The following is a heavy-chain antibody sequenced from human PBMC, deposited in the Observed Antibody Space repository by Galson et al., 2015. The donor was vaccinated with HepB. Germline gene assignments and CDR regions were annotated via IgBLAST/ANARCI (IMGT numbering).Heavy chain of an antibody. CDR3: VRHLRGYCSSPSCHSDY. CDR2: IYYSGST. D-gene: IGHD2-2*01. V-gene: IGHV4-39*01. Sequence: TLSLTCTVSGGSISSSSYSWGWIRQPPGKGLEWIGSIYYSGSTYYNPSLKSRVTMSVDTSKNQFSLKLSSVTAADMAVYYCVRHLRGYCSSPSCHSDYWGQGTLVTVSS. CDR1: GGSISSSSYS. J-gene: IGHJ4*02.